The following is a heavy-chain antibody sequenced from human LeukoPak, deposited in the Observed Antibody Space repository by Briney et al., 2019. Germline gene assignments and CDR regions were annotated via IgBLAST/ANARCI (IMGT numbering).Heavy chain of an antibody. Sequence: GGSLRLSCAASGFTFSNYGMHRVRQAPGKGLEWVAFIRYDGSNKYYADSVKGRLTISRDNSKNTLYLQMNSLRAEDTAVYYCAKAGVVVPGAYFDYWGQGTLVTVSS. D-gene: IGHD2-2*01. CDR2: IRYDGSNK. CDR3: AKAGVVVPGAYFDY. J-gene: IGHJ4*02. V-gene: IGHV3-30*02. CDR1: GFTFSNYG.